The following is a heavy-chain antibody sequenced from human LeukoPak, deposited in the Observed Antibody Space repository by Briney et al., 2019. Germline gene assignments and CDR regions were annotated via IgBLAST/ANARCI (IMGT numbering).Heavy chain of an antibody. CDR2: ISSSGSTI. Sequence: PGGSLRLSCAASGFTFSSYEMNWVRQAPGKGLEWVSYISSSGSTIYYADSVKGRFTISRDNAKNSLYLQINSLRAEDTAVYYCARTLIYAFDIWGQGTMVTVSS. V-gene: IGHV3-48*03. CDR3: ARTLIYAFDI. J-gene: IGHJ3*02. CDR1: GFTFSSYE. D-gene: IGHD2/OR15-2a*01.